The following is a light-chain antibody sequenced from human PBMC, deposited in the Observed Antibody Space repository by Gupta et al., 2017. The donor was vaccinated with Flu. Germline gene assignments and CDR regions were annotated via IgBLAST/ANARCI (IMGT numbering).Light chain of an antibody. CDR3: QQSYSSPRT. Sequence: PSSLSASVGDRVTITCRASQYINDYLNWYQQRPGKTPTLLIFGASSLQSGVPSRFSGSGSGTDFTLTINRLQPEDFATYYCQQSYSSPRTFGQGTKVEIK. CDR1: QYINDY. J-gene: IGKJ1*01. CDR2: GAS. V-gene: IGKV1-39*01.